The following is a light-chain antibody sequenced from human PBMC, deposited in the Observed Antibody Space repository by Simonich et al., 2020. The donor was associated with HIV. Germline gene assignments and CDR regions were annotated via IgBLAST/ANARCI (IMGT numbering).Light chain of an antibody. V-gene: IGKV1-39*01. J-gene: IGKJ3*01. CDR2: AAS. CDR3: QQSYSL. Sequence: DIQMTQSPSSLSASVGNKVTITCRASQTISSDLNCYQQKPGKAPNLLISAASSLQNGFPSRFSGSGSGTDFTLTISTLQPEDFATYYCQQSYSLFGPGTKVDIK. CDR1: QTISSD.